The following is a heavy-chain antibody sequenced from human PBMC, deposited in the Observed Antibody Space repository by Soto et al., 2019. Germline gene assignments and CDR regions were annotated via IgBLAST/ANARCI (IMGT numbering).Heavy chain of an antibody. J-gene: IGHJ6*02. V-gene: IGHV1-18*01. Sequence: GASVKVSCKASGYTFTSYGISWVRQAPGQGLEWMGWISAYNGNTNYAQKLQGRVTMTTDTSTSTAYMELRSLRSDDTAVYYCASRYCSSTSCYWGYYYGMDVWGQGTTVTVS. CDR3: ASRYCSSTSCYWGYYYGMDV. CDR2: ISAYNGNT. D-gene: IGHD2-2*01. CDR1: GYTFTSYG.